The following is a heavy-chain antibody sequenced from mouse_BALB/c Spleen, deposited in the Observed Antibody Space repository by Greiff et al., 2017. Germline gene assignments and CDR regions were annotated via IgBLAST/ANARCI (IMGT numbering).Heavy chain of an antibody. CDR1: GFNIKDYY. CDR3: NLYYGSSPYAMDY. D-gene: IGHD1-1*01. CDR2: IDPENGDT. J-gene: IGHJ4*01. V-gene: IGHV14-4*02. Sequence: VQLQQSGAELVRSGASVKLSCTASGFNIKDYYMHWVKQRPEQGLEWIGWIDPENGDTEYAPKFQGKATMTADTSSNTAYLQLSSLTSEDTAVYYCNLYYGSSPYAMDYWGQGTSVTVSS.